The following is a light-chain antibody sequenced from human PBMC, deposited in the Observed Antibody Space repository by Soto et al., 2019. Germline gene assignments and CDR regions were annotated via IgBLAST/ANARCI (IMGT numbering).Light chain of an antibody. CDR2: STN. CDR3: VLYLGRGISV. V-gene: IGLV8-61*01. J-gene: IGLJ3*02. CDR1: SGSVSTSHY. Sequence: QAVVTQEPSFSVSPGGTVTLTCGLGSGSVSTSHYPSWHQQTPGQAPRPLIYSTNTRSSGVPDRFSGSILGNRAALTTTGAQADDESHYYCVLYLGRGISVFGGGTKVTVL.